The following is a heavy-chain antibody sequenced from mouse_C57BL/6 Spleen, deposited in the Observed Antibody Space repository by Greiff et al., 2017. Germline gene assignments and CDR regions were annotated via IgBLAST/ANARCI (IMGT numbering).Heavy chain of an antibody. J-gene: IGHJ4*01. D-gene: IGHD1-1*01. CDR3: TILYYGGAMDY. CDR2: IDPENGDT. Sequence: VQLQQSGAELVRPGASVKLSCTASGFNIQDDYMHWVKQRPEQGLEWIGWIDPENGDTEYASKFQGKATITADTSSNTAYLQLSSLTSEDTAVYYCTILYYGGAMDYWGQGTSVTVSS. V-gene: IGHV14-4*01. CDR1: GFNIQDDY.